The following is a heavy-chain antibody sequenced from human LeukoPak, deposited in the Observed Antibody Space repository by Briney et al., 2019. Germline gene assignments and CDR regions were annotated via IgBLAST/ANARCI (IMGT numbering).Heavy chain of an antibody. V-gene: IGHV1-18*01. Sequence: ASVKVSCKASGYTFTTYAINWVRQAPGQGLEWMGWISAYNGNTNYAQKLQGRVTMTTDTSTSTAYMELRSLRSDDTAVYYCARDRAYYYDSILNWFDPWGQGTLVTVSS. CDR1: GYTFTTYA. CDR3: ARDRAYYYDSILNWFDP. D-gene: IGHD3-22*01. J-gene: IGHJ5*02. CDR2: ISAYNGNT.